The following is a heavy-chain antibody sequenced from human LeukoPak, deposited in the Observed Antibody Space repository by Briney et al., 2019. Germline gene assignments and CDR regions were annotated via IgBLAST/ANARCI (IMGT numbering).Heavy chain of an antibody. CDR3: THYYGSGRGY. V-gene: IGHV3-21*01. Sequence: GGSLRLSCAASGFTFSSYSMNWVRQAPGKGLEWVSSISSSSSYIYYADSEKGRFTISRDNAKNSLYLQMNSLRAEDAAVYYCTHYYGSGRGYWGQGTPVTVSS. D-gene: IGHD3-10*01. CDR1: GFTFSSYS. J-gene: IGHJ4*02. CDR2: ISSSSSYI.